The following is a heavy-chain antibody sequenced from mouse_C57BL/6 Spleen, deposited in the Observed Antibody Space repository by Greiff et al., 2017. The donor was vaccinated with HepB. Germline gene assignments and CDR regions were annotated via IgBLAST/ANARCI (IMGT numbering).Heavy chain of an antibody. Sequence: QVQLQQPGAELVMPGASVKLSCKASGYTFTSYWMHWVKQRPGQGLEWIGEIDPSDSYTNYNQKFKGKSTLTVDKSSSTAYMQLSSLTSEDSAVYYCARGGYSCFAYWGQGTLVTVSA. D-gene: IGHD2-3*01. V-gene: IGHV1-69*01. J-gene: IGHJ3*01. CDR3: ARGGYSCFAY. CDR2: IDPSDSYT. CDR1: GYTFTSYW.